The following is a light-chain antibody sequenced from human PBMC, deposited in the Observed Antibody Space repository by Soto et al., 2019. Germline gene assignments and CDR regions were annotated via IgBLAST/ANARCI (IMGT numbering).Light chain of an antibody. Sequence: EIVLTQSPGTLSLSPGERATLSCRASRSVSSSYLAGYHQKPRHAPRLLIYGASSRAAGIPDRFSGSGSWTNFTPPISRLEHEDVSVYYCQQYGSSPPLITFGQGTRLEIK. CDR1: RSVSSSY. J-gene: IGKJ5*01. V-gene: IGKV3-20*01. CDR2: GAS. CDR3: QQYGSSPPLIT.